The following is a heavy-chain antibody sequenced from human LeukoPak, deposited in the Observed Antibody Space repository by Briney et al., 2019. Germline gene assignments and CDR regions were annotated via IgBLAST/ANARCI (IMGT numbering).Heavy chain of an antibody. CDR1: GGSFSGYY. Sequence: SETLSLTCAVYGGSFSGYYWSWIRQPPGKGLEWIGEISHSGSTNYNPSLKSRVTISLDTSKNQFSLKPSSVTAADTAVYYCARGVTDGNWGQGTLVTVSP. V-gene: IGHV4-34*01. J-gene: IGHJ4*02. CDR3: ARGVTDGN. CDR2: ISHSGST. D-gene: IGHD5-24*01.